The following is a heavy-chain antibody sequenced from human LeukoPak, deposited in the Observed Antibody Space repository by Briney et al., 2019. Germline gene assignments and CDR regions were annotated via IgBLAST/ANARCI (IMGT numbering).Heavy chain of an antibody. Sequence: GGSLRLSCAASGFTFSSYGMHWVRQAPGKGLEWVAFIRYDGSNKYYADSVKGRFTISRDNSKNTLYLQMNSLRAEDTAVYYCAKEIYCSSTSCSIWGQGTLVTVSS. D-gene: IGHD2-2*01. J-gene: IGHJ4*02. CDR2: IRYDGSNK. CDR1: GFTFSSYG. V-gene: IGHV3-30*02. CDR3: AKEIYCSSTSCSI.